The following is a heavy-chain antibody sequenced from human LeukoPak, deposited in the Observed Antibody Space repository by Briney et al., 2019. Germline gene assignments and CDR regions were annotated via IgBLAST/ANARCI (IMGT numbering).Heavy chain of an antibody. CDR2: ISASGGEI. CDR3: SKDLIPGSIGYFDC. CDR1: GFTFNIYA. Sequence: GGSLRLSCTASGFTFNIYATNWVRQAPGRGPEWVSSISASGGEIRYADSVRGRFTISRDNFKNTLYLQMDSLRVEDTATYYCSKDLIPGSIGYFDCWGQGTPVTVSS. V-gene: IGHV3-23*01. D-gene: IGHD3-10*01. J-gene: IGHJ4*02.